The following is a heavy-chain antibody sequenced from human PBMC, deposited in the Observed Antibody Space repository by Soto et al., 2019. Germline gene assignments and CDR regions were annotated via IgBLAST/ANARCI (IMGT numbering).Heavy chain of an antibody. CDR1: GGSISSGGYS. V-gene: IGHV4-30-2*01. Sequence: QLQLQESGSGLVKPSQTLSLTCAVSGGSISSGGYSWSWIRQPPGKGLEWIGYIYHSGSTYYNPSLKSRVTISVDRSKTQFSLKLSSVPAADTAVYYCATAGGLGAVAADYWGQGTLVTVSS. CDR2: IYHSGST. J-gene: IGHJ4*02. CDR3: ATAGGLGAVAADY. D-gene: IGHD6-19*01.